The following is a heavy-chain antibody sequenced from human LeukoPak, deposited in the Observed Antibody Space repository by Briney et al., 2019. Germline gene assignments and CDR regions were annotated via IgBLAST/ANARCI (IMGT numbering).Heavy chain of an antibody. D-gene: IGHD1-26*01. V-gene: IGHV3-21*01. J-gene: IGHJ3*02. CDR2: ISTSSIYI. CDR3: ARVVFGGSYPLDAFDI. CDR1: GFTFSGYS. Sequence: KTGGSLRLSCVASGFTFSGYSMSWVRQAPGKGLEWVSSISTSSIYIYYADSVKGRFTISRDNAKNSLYLQMNSLRAEDTAVYYCARVVFGGSYPLDAFDIWGQGTMVTVSS.